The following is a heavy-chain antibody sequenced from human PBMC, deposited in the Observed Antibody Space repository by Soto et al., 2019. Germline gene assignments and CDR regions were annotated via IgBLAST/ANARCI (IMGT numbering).Heavy chain of an antibody. V-gene: IGHV1-18*01. CDR3: ARDAPPEDY. Sequence: ASVKVSCKASGYTFTRSGISWVRQAPGQGLEWMGWISTYNGDTNYAQKLQGRVTMTTDTSTSTAYMELRSLRSDDTAVYYCARDAPPEDYWGQGTLVTVSS. CDR1: GYTFTRSG. CDR2: ISTYNGDT. J-gene: IGHJ4*02.